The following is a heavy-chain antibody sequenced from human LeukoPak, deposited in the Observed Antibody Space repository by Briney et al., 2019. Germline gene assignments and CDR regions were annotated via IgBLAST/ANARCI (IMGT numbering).Heavy chain of an antibody. CDR3: ARDFYDYVWGSYRYTDY. CDR2: IYYSGST. CDR1: GGSISSGSYY. J-gene: IGHJ4*02. V-gene: IGHV4-61*01. D-gene: IGHD3-16*02. Sequence: SETLSLTCTVSGGSISSGSYYWSWIRQPPGRGLEWIGYIYYSGSTNYNPSLKSRVTISVDTSKNQFSLKLSSVTAADTAVYYCARDFYDYVWGSYRYTDYWGQGTLVTVSS.